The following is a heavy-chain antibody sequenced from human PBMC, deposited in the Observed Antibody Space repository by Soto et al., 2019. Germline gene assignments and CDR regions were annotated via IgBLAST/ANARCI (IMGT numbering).Heavy chain of an antibody. V-gene: IGHV4-34*01. D-gene: IGHD3-16*02. Sequence: SETLSLTCAVYGGSFSGYYWSWIRQPPGKGLEWIGEINHSGSTNYNPSLKSRVTISVDTSKNQFSLKLSSVTAADTAVYYCARLYYDYVWGSYPKKGHGNWFDPWGQGTLVTVSS. CDR3: ARLYYDYVWGSYPKKGHGNWFDP. CDR2: INHSGST. J-gene: IGHJ5*02. CDR1: GGSFSGYY.